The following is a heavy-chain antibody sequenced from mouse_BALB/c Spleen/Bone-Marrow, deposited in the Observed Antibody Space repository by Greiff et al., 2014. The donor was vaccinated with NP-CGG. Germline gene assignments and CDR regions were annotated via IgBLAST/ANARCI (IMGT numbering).Heavy chain of an antibody. V-gene: IGHV2-6-5*01. J-gene: IGHJ2*01. CDR1: GFSLTDHG. D-gene: IGHD1-1*01. Sequence: VHLVESGPGLVAPSQSLSITCTVSGFSLTDHGVSWIRQPPGKGLEWLGVIWGGGITYYNSTLKSRLSISKDDSKSQVFLKMNSLQTDDTAMYYCAKHDTTVVLDYWGQGTTLTVSS. CDR2: IWGGGIT. CDR3: AKHDTTVVLDY.